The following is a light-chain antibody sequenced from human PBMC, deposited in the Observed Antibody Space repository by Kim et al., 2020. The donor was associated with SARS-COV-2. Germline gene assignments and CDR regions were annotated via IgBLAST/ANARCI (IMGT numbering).Light chain of an antibody. CDR3: QQYNNWPLPCT. Sequence: PGERATLSCRASQTFDTNLAWYQQKPGQAPRLLIYRTSTRATGVPARFSGSGSGTEFTLTISSLQSDDFATYYCQQYNNWPLPCTFGQGTKLE. J-gene: IGKJ2*02. CDR1: QTFDTN. V-gene: IGKV3-15*01. CDR2: RTS.